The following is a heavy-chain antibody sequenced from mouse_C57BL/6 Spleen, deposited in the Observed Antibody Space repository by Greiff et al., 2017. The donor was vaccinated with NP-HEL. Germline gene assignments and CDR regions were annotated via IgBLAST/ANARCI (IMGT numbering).Heavy chain of an antibody. V-gene: IGHV1-64*01. CDR1: GYTFTSYW. D-gene: IGHD3-3*01. CDR3: ARARRDPYYAMDY. CDR2: IHPNSGST. Sequence: VQLQQPGAELVKPGASVKLSCKASGYTFTSYWMHWVKQRPGQGLEWIGMIHPNSGSTNYNEKFKSKATLTVDKSSSTAYMQLSSLTSEDSAVYDCARARRDPYYAMDYWGQGTSVTVSS. J-gene: IGHJ4*01.